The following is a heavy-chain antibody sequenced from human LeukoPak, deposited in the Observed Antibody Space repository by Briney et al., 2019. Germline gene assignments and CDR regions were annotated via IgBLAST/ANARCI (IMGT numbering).Heavy chain of an antibody. V-gene: IGHV4-59*08. J-gene: IGHJ4*02. Sequence: SETLSLTCTVSGGSISSYYWSWIRQPPGQGLEWIGYIYYSGSTNYTPSLKSRVTISVDTSKNQFSLKLSSVTAADTAVYYCVAATGPYSTEFEFDYWGQGTLVTVSS. CDR1: GGSISSYY. CDR2: IYYSGST. CDR3: VAATGPYSTEFEFDY. D-gene: IGHD2-15*01.